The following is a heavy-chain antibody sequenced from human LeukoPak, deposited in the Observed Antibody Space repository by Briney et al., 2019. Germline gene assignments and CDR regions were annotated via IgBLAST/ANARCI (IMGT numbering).Heavy chain of an antibody. J-gene: IGHJ4*02. D-gene: IGHD1-26*01. V-gene: IGHV3-74*01. CDR2: INSDGSST. CDR3: ARATGRYYSLGY. Sequence: GGSLRLSCAASGFTFSSYWMHWVRQAPVKGLGWVSRINSDGSSTSYADSVKGRFTVSRDNAKNTLYLQMNSLRAEDTAVYHCARATGRYYSLGYWGQGTLVTVSS. CDR1: GFTFSSYW.